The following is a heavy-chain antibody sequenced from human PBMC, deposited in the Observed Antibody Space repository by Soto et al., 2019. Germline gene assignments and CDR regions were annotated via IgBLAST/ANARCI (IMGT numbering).Heavy chain of an antibody. CDR1: GGSFSGYY. D-gene: IGHD3-3*01. V-gene: IGHV4-34*01. CDR3: AFSGTIFGVVGFFDL. CDR2: INHSGST. J-gene: IGHJ2*01. Sequence: QVQLQQWGAGLLKPSETLSLTCAVYGGSFSGYYWSWIRQPPGKGLEWIGEINHSGSTNYNPSLKSRVNISVDPSKNQFSLKLSSVTAADTAVYYCAFSGTIFGVVGFFDLWGRGTLVNVSS.